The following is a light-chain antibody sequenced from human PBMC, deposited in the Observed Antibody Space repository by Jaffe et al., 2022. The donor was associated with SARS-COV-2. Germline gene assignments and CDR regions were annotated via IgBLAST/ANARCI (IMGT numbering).Light chain of an antibody. CDR1: QTISSW. V-gene: IGKV1-5*03. CDR2: RAS. J-gene: IGKJ2*01. Sequence: DIQMTQSPSTLSASVGDTVTITCRASQTISSWLAWYQQKPGKAPKVLIYRASTLQSGVPSRFSGSGSGTEFTLTITNLQPDDFATYYCQQYNSYSYTFGQGTELEIK. CDR3: QQYNSYSYT.